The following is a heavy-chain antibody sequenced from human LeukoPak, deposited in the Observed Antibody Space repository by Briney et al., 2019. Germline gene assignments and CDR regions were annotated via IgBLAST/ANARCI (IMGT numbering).Heavy chain of an antibody. D-gene: IGHD3-9*01. CDR1: GYTFSGNF. CDR3: ARGDILTGYYRIPFDY. Sequence: ASVKVSCKASGYTFSGNFMHWVRQAPGQGLEWMGWINPNSGGTNYAQKFQGRVTMTRDTSISTAYMELSRLRSDDTAVYYCARGDILTGYYRIPFDYWGQGTLVTVSS. J-gene: IGHJ4*02. V-gene: IGHV1-2*02. CDR2: INPNSGGT.